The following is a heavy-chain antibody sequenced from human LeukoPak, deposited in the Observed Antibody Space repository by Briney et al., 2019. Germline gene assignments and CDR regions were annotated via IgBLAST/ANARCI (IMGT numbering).Heavy chain of an antibody. Sequence: FSSSSSYIYYAGSVKGRFTISRDNAKNSLYLQMNSLRAEDTAVYYCAREWGMATIDYWGQGTLVTVSS. V-gene: IGHV3-21*01. D-gene: IGHD5-24*01. CDR2: FSSSSSYI. CDR3: AREWGMATIDY. J-gene: IGHJ4*02.